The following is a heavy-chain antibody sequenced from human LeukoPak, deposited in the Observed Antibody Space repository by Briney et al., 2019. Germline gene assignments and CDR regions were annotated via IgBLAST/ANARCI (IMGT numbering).Heavy chain of an antibody. CDR3: VRDGWPGSSYYRPFDY. J-gene: IGHJ4*02. D-gene: IGHD6-13*01. CDR1: GFTFSSYS. CDR2: ISSGSGYI. V-gene: IGHV3-21*01. Sequence: GGSLRLSCAASGFTFSSYSINWVRQAPGKGLEWVSSISSGSGYIYYADSVKGRFTISRDDAKSSLYLQMNSLRADDTAVYYCVRDGWPGSSYYRPFDYWGQGTLVTVSS.